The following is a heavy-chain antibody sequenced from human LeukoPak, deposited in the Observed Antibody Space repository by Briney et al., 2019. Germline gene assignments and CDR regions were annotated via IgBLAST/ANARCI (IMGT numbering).Heavy chain of an antibody. CDR3: ARDLGYALDY. J-gene: IGHJ4*02. Sequence: SETLSLTCTVSGGSMNNYYWSWIRQPPGKGLEWIGYISDSRSTNYNPSLKSRVTMSVDTSKNQFSLKLSSVTAADTAVYYCARDLGYALDYWGQGTLVTVSS. D-gene: IGHD5-12*01. V-gene: IGHV4-59*01. CDR2: ISDSRST. CDR1: GGSMNNYY.